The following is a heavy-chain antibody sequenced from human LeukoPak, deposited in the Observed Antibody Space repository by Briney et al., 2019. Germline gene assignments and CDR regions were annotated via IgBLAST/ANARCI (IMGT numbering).Heavy chain of an antibody. CDR3: ARCGRGSGTTSEYYYYMDV. CDR2: IDPSGGDT. J-gene: IGHJ6*03. Sequence: ASVKVSCKVSGYTLTELSMHWVRQAPGQGLEWMGIIDPSGGDTNYAQKFQGRVTMTRDMSTTTLYMELTSLGSEDTAVYYCARCGRGSGTTSEYYYYMDVWGKGTTVTVSS. CDR1: GYTLTELS. D-gene: IGHD3-10*01. V-gene: IGHV1-46*01.